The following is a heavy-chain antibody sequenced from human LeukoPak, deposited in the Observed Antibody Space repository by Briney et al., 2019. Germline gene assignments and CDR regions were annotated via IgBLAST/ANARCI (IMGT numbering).Heavy chain of an antibody. Sequence: GGSLRLSCAVSGFTFSGFWMSWSRQAPGKGLEWVASINSDGSEGYYADVVKGRFTISRDNAKNSLYLQINSLKAEDTAVYYCAGSSYSSSSSVWGQGTMVTVSS. CDR2: INSDGSEG. J-gene: IGHJ3*01. V-gene: IGHV3-7*03. D-gene: IGHD6-6*01. CDR3: AGSSYSSSSSV. CDR1: GFTFSGFW.